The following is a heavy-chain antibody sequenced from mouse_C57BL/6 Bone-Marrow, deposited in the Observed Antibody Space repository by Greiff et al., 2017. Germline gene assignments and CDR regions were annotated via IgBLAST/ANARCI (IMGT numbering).Heavy chain of an antibody. D-gene: IGHD2-4*01. Sequence: QVQLKESGPGLVQPSQSLSITCTVSGFSLTSYGVHWVRQSPGKGLEWLGVIWSGGSTDYTAAFISRLSISKDNSKSQVFFKMNSLQADDTAIYYCATKGGLRRGDYFDYWGQGTTLTVSS. CDR2: IWSGGST. CDR3: ATKGGLRRGDYFDY. V-gene: IGHV2-2*01. J-gene: IGHJ2*01. CDR1: GFSLTSYG.